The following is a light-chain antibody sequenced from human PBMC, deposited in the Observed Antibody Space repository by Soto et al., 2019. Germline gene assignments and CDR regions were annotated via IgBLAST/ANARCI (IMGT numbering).Light chain of an antibody. V-gene: IGKV1-5*01. CDR2: DAS. CDR1: QSISRW. CDR3: QQYNSYSGYT. J-gene: IGKJ2*01. Sequence: DIPMTQSPSTLSASVGDRVTITCRASQSISRWLAWYQKKPGKAPKLLIFDASSLDSGVPSRFSGSGSGTEFTLTIGSLQPDDFATYYCQQYNSYSGYTFGQGTKLEIK.